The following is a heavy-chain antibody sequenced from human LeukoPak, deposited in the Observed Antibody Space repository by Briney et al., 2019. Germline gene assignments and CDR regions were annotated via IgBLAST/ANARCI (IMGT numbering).Heavy chain of an antibody. J-gene: IGHJ4*02. CDR1: KFNFKTYG. V-gene: IGHV3-23*01. CDR3: ARGLGSTGRYYFDY. D-gene: IGHD1-14*01. Sequence: PGGSLRLSCATSKFNFKTYGMSWVRQAPGKGLEWVSSILGSGGSTQYADSVQGRFTISRDNSKNTLYLQMNTLRAEDTAVCYCARGLGSTGRYYFDYWGQGTLVTVSS. CDR2: ILGSGGST.